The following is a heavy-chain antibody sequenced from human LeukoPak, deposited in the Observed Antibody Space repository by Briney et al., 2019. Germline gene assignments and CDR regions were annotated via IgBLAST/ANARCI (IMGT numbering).Heavy chain of an antibody. CDR2: IYYSGST. CDR3: AISRWLPRGGYYFDY. Sequence: PSETLSLTCTVSGGSISSSSYYWGWIRQPPGKGLEWIGSIYYSGSTYYNPSLKSRVTISVDTSKNQFSLKLSSVTAADTAVYYCAISRWLPRGGYYFDYWGQGTLVTVSS. D-gene: IGHD5-24*01. CDR1: GGSISSSSYY. J-gene: IGHJ4*02. V-gene: IGHV4-39*07.